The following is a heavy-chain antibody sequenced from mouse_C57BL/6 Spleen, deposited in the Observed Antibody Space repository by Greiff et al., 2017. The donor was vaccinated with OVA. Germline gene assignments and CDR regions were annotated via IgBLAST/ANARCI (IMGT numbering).Heavy chain of an antibody. CDR3: ARAYDYAGKVHYAMDY. V-gene: IGHV1-52*01. Sequence: QVQLQQPGAELVRPGSSVKLSCKASGYTFTSYWMHWVKQRPIQGLEWIGNIDPSDSETHYNQKFKNKATLTVDKSSSTAYMQLSSLTSEDSAVYSCARAYDYAGKVHYAMDYWGQGTLVT. J-gene: IGHJ3*01. CDR1: GYTFTSYW. D-gene: IGHD2-4*01. CDR2: IDPSDSET.